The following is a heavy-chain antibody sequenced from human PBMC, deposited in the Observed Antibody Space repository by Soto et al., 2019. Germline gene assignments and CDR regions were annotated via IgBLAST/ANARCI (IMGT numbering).Heavy chain of an antibody. CDR3: ASPNHGDSSGYKQNLIDY. CDR2: ISYDGSNK. CDR1: GFTFSSYA. Sequence: GGSLRLSCAASGFTFSSYAMHWVRQAPGKGLEWVAVISYDGSNKYYADSVKGRFTISRDNSKNTLYLQMNSLRAEDTAVYYCASPNHGDSSGYKQNLIDYWGQGTLVTVSS. D-gene: IGHD3-22*01. V-gene: IGHV3-30-3*01. J-gene: IGHJ4*02.